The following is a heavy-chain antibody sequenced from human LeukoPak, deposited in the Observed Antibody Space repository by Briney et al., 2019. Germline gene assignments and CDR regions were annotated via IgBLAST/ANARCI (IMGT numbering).Heavy chain of an antibody. CDR2: IKQDGSEK. V-gene: IGHV3-7*01. J-gene: IGHJ4*02. D-gene: IGHD5-12*01. Sequence: GGSLRLSCAASGFTFSSYWMRWDHQAPGKGLEWVANIKQDGSEKYYVDSVKGRFTISRDNAKNSLYLQMNSLRAEDTAVYYCARDHGYSGYAFYWGQGTLVTVSS. CDR1: GFTFSSYW. CDR3: ARDHGYSGYAFY.